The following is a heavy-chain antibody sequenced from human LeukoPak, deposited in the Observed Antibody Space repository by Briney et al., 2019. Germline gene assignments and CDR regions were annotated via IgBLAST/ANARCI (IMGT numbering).Heavy chain of an antibody. CDR2: INPNSGDT. D-gene: IGHD1-26*01. J-gene: IGHJ4*02. V-gene: IGHV1-2*02. CDR3: ARGSIVGATESLGFDY. Sequence: ASVKVSCKASGYTFTGNYLHWVRQAPGQGLEWMGWINPNSGDTHYAQKFQGRVTMTRDTSISTAYMELSRLRSDDMAVYYCARGSIVGATESLGFDYWGQGTLVTVSS. CDR1: GYTFTGNY.